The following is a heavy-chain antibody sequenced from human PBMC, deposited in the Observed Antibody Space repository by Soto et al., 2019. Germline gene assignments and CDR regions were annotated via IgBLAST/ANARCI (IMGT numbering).Heavy chain of an antibody. J-gene: IGHJ6*02. CDR1: GGTFSSYA. Sequence: GAAVKVSCKASGGTFSSYAISWVRQAPGQGLEWMGGIIPIFGTANYAQKFQGRVTITADESTSTAYMELSSLRSEDTAVYYCARGGXTMVRGVQYYYYYGMDVWGQGTTVTVSS. V-gene: IGHV1-69*13. CDR3: ARGGXTMVRGVQYYYYYGMDV. CDR2: IIPIFGTA. D-gene: IGHD3-10*01.